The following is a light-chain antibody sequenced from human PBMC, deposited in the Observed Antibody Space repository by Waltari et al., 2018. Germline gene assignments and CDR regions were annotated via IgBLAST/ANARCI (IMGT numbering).Light chain of an antibody. CDR1: NIGMKN. CDR2: RTH. CDR3: QVWDNSNGV. Sequence: SYELTQPVSVSVAQGQTAKITCGGDNIGMKNVHWYQHRPGQAPLLVLYRTHNRPPGTPDRFSGSNSGNTATLTISGAQAGDEAAYYCQVWDNSNGVFGGGT. V-gene: IGLV3-9*01. J-gene: IGLJ3*02.